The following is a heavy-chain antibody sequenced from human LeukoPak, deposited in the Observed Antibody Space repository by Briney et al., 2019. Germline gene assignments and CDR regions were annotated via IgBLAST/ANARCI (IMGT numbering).Heavy chain of an antibody. J-gene: IGHJ4*02. CDR2: ISYDGSNK. V-gene: IGHV3-30-3*01. CDR1: GFTFSSYA. CDR3: ARSQWRGGDPFDY. D-gene: IGHD2-21*02. Sequence: TGGSLRLSCAASGFTFSSYAMHWVRQAPGKGLEWVAVISYDGSNKYYADSVKGRFTISRDNSKNTLYLQMNSLRAEDTAVYYCARSQWRGGDPFDYWGQGTLVTVSS.